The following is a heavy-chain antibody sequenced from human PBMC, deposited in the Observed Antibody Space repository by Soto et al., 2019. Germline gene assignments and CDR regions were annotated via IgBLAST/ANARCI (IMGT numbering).Heavy chain of an antibody. Sequence: GASVKVSCKASGGSLTNYAFSWVRQAPGQGLEWLGGINPVNGNTYYAQNFQGRVTFTRDTPTGTVYMQLSSLTSEDTAVYYCERAVAVAADFDYWGKGTLVTVSS. CDR3: ERAVAVAADFDY. V-gene: IGHV1-3*01. CDR2: INPVNGNT. J-gene: IGHJ4*02. D-gene: IGHD6-19*01. CDR1: GGSLTNYA.